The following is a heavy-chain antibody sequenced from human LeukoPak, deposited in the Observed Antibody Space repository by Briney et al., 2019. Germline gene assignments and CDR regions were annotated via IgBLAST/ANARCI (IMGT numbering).Heavy chain of an antibody. V-gene: IGHV3-23*01. Sequence: PGGSLRLSCVASGFSSHIYVMSWVRQAPGKGLEWASSINDSGDNINYADSVKGRFSISRDNSKSTLYLQMNSLRPEDTAVYYCAKDRHGIVGATPFDHWGQGTLVIVSS. CDR1: GFSSHIYV. CDR3: AKDRHGIVGATPFDH. J-gene: IGHJ4*02. CDR2: INDSGDNI. D-gene: IGHD1-26*01.